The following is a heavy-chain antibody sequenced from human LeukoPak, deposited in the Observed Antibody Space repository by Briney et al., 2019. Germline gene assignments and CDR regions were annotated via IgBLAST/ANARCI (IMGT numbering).Heavy chain of an antibody. CDR1: GGSISSGGYY. D-gene: IGHD4-17*01. CDR3: ARDASYGDYGPLYFQH. Sequence: SETLSLTCTVSGGSISSGGYYWSWIRQHPGKGLEWIGYIYYSGSTYYNPSLKSRVTISVDTSKNQFSLKLSSVTAADTAVYYCARDASYGDYGPLYFQHWGQGTLVTVSS. V-gene: IGHV4-31*03. CDR2: IYYSGST. J-gene: IGHJ1*01.